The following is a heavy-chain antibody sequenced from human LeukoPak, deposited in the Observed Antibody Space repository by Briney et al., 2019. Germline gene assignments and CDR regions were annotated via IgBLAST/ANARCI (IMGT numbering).Heavy chain of an antibody. J-gene: IGHJ5*02. CDR3: GRDHYYGSGSFGS. Sequence: ASVKVSCKASGYTFTGYYMHWVRQAPGQGLEWMGWINPNSGGTNYAQKFQGRVTMSRDTSISTAYMELSRLRSDDTAVYYCGRDHYYGSGSFGSWGRGTLVTVSS. D-gene: IGHD3-10*01. V-gene: IGHV1-2*02. CDR1: GYTFTGYY. CDR2: INPNSGGT.